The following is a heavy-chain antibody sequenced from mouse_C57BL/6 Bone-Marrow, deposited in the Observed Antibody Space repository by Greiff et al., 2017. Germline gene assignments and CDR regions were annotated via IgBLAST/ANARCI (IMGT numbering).Heavy chain of an antibody. CDR2: IDPSDSYT. Sequence: QVQLQQPGAELVKPGASVKLSCKASGYTFTSYWMQWVKQRPGQGLEWIGEIDPSDSYTNYNQKFKGKATLTVDTSSSTAYMQLSSLTSEDSAVYYCARHPYWGQGTTRTVSS. J-gene: IGHJ2*01. CDR3: ARHPY. V-gene: IGHV1-50*01. CDR1: GYTFTSYW.